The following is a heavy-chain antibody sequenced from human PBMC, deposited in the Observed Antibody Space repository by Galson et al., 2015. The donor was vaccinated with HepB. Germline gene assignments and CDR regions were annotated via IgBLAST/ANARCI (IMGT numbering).Heavy chain of an antibody. D-gene: IGHD3-3*01. Sequence: SLRLSCAASGFTFSSYAMHWVRQAPGKGLEWVAVISYDGSNKYYADSVKGRFTISRDNSKNTLYLQMNSLRAEDTAVYYCARGGIFGVVIIPFDYWGQGTLVTVSS. V-gene: IGHV3-30-3*01. CDR2: ISYDGSNK. J-gene: IGHJ4*02. CDR3: ARGGIFGVVIIPFDY. CDR1: GFTFSSYA.